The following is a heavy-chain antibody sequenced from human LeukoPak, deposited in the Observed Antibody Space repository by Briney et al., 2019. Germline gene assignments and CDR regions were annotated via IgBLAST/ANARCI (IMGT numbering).Heavy chain of an antibody. J-gene: IGHJ4*02. CDR3: ARDLAAGGTYPHY. V-gene: IGHV3-53*01. CDR2: IYSDGST. CDR1: GFTVSSNY. Sequence: GGPLRLSCAAFGFTVSSNYMSWVRQAPGKGPEWVSVIYSDGSTYYADSVKGRFTISRDTSKNTLYLQMNSLRTEDTAVYYCARDLAAGGTYPHYWGQGTLVSVSS. D-gene: IGHD6-13*01.